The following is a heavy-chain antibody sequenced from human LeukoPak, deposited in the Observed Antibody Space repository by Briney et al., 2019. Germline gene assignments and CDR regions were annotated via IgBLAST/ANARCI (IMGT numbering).Heavy chain of an antibody. CDR2: IYYSGST. CDR1: GDSISSSSSY. D-gene: IGHD4-11*01. Sequence: SETLSLTCTVSGDSISSSSSYWGWIRQPPGEGLEWIGSIYYSGSTYYNTSLKSRVTISVDTSKNQFSLRLSSVTAADTAVYYCARTTTVTKGGGTIDYYYYMDVWGKGTTVTVS. CDR3: ARTTTVTKGGGTIDYYYYMDV. J-gene: IGHJ6*03. V-gene: IGHV4-39*07.